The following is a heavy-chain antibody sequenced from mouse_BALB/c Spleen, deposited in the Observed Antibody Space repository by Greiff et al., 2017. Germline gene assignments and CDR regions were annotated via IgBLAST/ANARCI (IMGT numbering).Heavy chain of an antibody. D-gene: IGHD2-3*01. V-gene: IGHV5-15*02. CDR2: ISNLAYSI. CDR1: GFTFSDYG. CDR3: ARGEDYDGYYSSWFAY. J-gene: IGHJ3*01. Sequence: EVQRVESGGGLVQPGGSRKLSCAASGFTFSDYGMAWVRQAPGKGPEWVAFISNLAYSIYYADTVTGRFTISRENAKNTLYLEMSSLRSEDTAMYYCARGEDYDGYYSSWFAYWGQGTLVTVSA.